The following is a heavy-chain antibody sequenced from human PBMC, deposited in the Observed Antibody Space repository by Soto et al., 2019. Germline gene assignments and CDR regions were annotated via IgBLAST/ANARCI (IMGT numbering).Heavy chain of an antibody. J-gene: IGHJ4*02. V-gene: IGHV1-2*02. Sequence: QVQLVQSGAEVKTPGASVKVSCETSGYTFTGQYVHWVRLAPGQGLEWMGWINPYSGTTNYGENFEGRVTVTRDTSLSTAYMELDRRRSDDTAVYYCARGQDMGTYSRGLAYWGQGTLVTVSS. D-gene: IGHD3-10*01. CDR3: ARGQDMGTYSRGLAY. CDR1: GYTFTGQY. CDR2: INPYSGTT.